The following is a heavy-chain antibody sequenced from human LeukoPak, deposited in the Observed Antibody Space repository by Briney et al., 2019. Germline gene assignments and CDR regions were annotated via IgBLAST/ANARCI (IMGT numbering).Heavy chain of an antibody. Sequence: SETLSLTCTVSGGSISRSSFYWGWIRQPPGKGLEWIASMYYSGNIYYNPSLKSRVTISVDTSKNQVSLKLSSVTAADTAVYYCARGQSGPVAPNLYFDYWGQGTLVTVSS. J-gene: IGHJ4*02. CDR2: MYYSGNI. CDR3: ARGQSGPVAPNLYFDY. CDR1: GGSISRSSFY. D-gene: IGHD3-10*01. V-gene: IGHV4-39*07.